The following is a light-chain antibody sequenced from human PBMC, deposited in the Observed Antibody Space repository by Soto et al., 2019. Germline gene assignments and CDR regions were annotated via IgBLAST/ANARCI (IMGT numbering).Light chain of an antibody. CDR2: GTS. Sequence: EIVLTQSPGTLSLSPGERATLSCRASQSISSNYLAWYQQKPGQAPRLLIYGTSSRATGIPDRFSGSGSGTDFTLTISRLEPEDFAVYYCQHYGSSLTFGQGTRLEIK. CDR3: QHYGSSLT. CDR1: QSISSNY. J-gene: IGKJ5*01. V-gene: IGKV3-20*01.